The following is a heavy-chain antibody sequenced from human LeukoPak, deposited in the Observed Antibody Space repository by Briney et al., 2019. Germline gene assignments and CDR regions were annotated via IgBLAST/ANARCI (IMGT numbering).Heavy chain of an antibody. D-gene: IGHD1-26*01. CDR3: ASSGSYRFDY. CDR1: GFTFDDYA. Sequence: GGSLRLSCAASGFTFDDYAMHWVRQAPGKGLEWVSGISWNSGSIGYADSVKGRFTISRDNAKNSLYLQMNSLRDEDTAVYYCASSGSYRFDYWGQGTLVTVSS. J-gene: IGHJ4*02. V-gene: IGHV3-9*01. CDR2: ISWNSGSI.